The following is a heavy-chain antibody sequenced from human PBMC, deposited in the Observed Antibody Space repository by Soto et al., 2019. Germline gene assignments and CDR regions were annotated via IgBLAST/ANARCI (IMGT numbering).Heavy chain of an antibody. CDR2: ISGSGGST. CDR3: ANGGFRAAAGSYYYYYYYMDV. V-gene: IGHV3-23*01. D-gene: IGHD6-13*01. Sequence: GGSLRLSCAASGFTFSSYAMSWVRQAPGKGLEWVSAISGSGGSTYYADSVKGRFTISRDNSKNTLYLQMNSLRAEDTAVYYCANGGFRAAAGSYYYYYYYMDVWGKGTTVTVSS. J-gene: IGHJ6*03. CDR1: GFTFSSYA.